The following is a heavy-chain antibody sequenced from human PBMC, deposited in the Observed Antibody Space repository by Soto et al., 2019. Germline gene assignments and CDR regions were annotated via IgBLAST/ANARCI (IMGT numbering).Heavy chain of an antibody. V-gene: IGHV4-31*03. D-gene: IGHD2-21*01. CDR3: ARVIGASTPRVFADY. Sequence: QVQLQESGPGLVKPSQTLSLTCTVSGGSISRGGYYWSWIRQHPGKVLAWIGYSYYSGSTYYNPSLKSRVTRSVDTSKDQFALKLSSVTAADTAVYYCARVIGASTPRVFADYWGQGTLVTLCS. J-gene: IGHJ4*02. CDR1: GGSISRGGYY. CDR2: SYYSGST.